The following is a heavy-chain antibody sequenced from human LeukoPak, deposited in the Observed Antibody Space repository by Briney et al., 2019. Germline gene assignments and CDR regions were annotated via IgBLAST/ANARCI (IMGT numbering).Heavy chain of an antibody. CDR1: GGSFSGYY. CDR3: ARAPLAAAGTYFDY. CDR2: INHSGST. V-gene: IGHV4-34*01. D-gene: IGHD6-13*01. Sequence: SETLSLTCAVYGGSFSGYYWSWIRQPPGKGLEWIGGINHSGSTNYNPSLKSRVTISVDTSKNQFSLKLSSVTAADTAVYYCARAPLAAAGTYFDYWGQGTLVTVSS. J-gene: IGHJ4*02.